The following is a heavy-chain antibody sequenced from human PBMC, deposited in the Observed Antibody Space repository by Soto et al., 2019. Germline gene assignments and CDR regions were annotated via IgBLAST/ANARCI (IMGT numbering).Heavy chain of an antibody. V-gene: IGHV3-21*01. CDR3: ATYYDFWSGPDY. Sequence: GGSLRLSCAASGFTFSSYSMNWVRQAPGKGLEWVSSISSSSSYIYYADSVKGRFTISRENAKNSLYLQMNSLRAEDTAVYYCATYYDFWSGPDYWGQGTLVTVSS. CDR2: ISSSSSYI. CDR1: GFTFSSYS. D-gene: IGHD3-3*01. J-gene: IGHJ4*02.